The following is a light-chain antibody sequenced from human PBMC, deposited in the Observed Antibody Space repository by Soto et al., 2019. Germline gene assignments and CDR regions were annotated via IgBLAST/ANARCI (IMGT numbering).Light chain of an antibody. J-gene: IGLJ1*01. V-gene: IGLV3-1*01. CDR2: QDN. Sequence: SYELTQPPSVSVSPGQTANITCSGDKLGDKYACWYQQKPGQSPVLVIYQDNKRPSGIPERFSGSNSGNTATLTISGTQAMDEADYYCQAWASSTAGVFGTGTKVTFL. CDR3: QAWASSTAGV. CDR1: KLGDKY.